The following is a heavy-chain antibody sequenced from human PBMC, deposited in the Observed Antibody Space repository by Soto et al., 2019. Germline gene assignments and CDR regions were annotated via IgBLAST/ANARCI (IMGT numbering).Heavy chain of an antibody. J-gene: IGHJ4*02. CDR3: ARESVAVAGTDFDY. CDR2: ISASGGST. V-gene: IGHV3-23*01. Sequence: EEQLLESGGGLVQPGGSLRLSCAASGFTFSSYAMSWVRQAPGKGLEWVSGISASGGSTYYADSVKGRFTISRDNSRNTLYLQMNSLRAEDTAVYYCARESVAVAGTDFDYWGQGTLVTVSS. CDR1: GFTFSSYA. D-gene: IGHD6-19*01.